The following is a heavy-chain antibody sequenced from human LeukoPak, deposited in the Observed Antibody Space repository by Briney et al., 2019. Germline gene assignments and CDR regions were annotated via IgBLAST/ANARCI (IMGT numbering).Heavy chain of an antibody. CDR1: GFTFSNYG. Sequence: GRSLRLSCAASGFTFSNYGMHWVRQAPGKGLEWVAVIWYDGGNKYYADSVKGRFTISRDNSKNTLYLQMDSLRAEDTAVYSCASLPPDIVVVPAARLDYWGQGTLVTVSS. CDR2: IWYDGGNK. D-gene: IGHD2-2*01. V-gene: IGHV3-33*01. J-gene: IGHJ4*02. CDR3: ASLPPDIVVVPAARLDY.